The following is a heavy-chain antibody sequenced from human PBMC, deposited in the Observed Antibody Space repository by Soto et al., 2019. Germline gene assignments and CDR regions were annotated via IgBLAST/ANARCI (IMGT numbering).Heavy chain of an antibody. Sequence: GGSLRLSCAASGFTFSDFYMSWIRQAPGKGLEWVSYISSSGSTIYYAGSVKGRFTISRDHAKNSLYLQMISLTAEDTDVYYCARDQLRGEWLVRPKVGGQGTLVTVSS. D-gene: IGHD3-22*01. CDR1: GFTFSDFY. CDR2: ISSSGSTI. V-gene: IGHV3-11*01. CDR3: ARDQLRGEWLVRPKV. J-gene: IGHJ4*02.